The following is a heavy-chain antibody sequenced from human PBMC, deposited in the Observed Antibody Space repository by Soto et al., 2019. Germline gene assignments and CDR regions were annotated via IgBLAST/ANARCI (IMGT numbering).Heavy chain of an antibody. J-gene: IGHJ4*02. V-gene: IGHV3-15*01. CDR2: IKTKTGVGTN. CDR3: TTDIPYTRNFYFDS. Sequence: GGSLRLSCAASGGTFSNAWRSWVRQAPGKGLEWVGRIKTKTGVGTNDYAAPVKGRFTISRDASNYTLYLQMNSMKTEATAVYYSTTDIPYTRNFYFDSWGQGTLVTVSS. CDR1: GGTFSNAW. D-gene: IGHD1-7*01.